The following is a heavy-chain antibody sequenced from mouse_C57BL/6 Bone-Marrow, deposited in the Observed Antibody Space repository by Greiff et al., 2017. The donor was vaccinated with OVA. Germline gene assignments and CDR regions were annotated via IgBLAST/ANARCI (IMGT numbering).Heavy chain of an antibody. CDR3: ARWGYGSSLYYAMDY. J-gene: IGHJ4*01. V-gene: IGHV1-85*01. CDR1: GYTFTSYD. Sequence: QVQLQQSGPELVKPGASVKLSCKASGYTFTSYDITWVKQRPGQGLERIGWIYPRDGSTKYNEKFKGKATLTVDTSSSTAYMELHSLTSEDSAVYFCARWGYGSSLYYAMDYWGQGTSVTVSS. D-gene: IGHD1-1*01. CDR2: IYPRDGST.